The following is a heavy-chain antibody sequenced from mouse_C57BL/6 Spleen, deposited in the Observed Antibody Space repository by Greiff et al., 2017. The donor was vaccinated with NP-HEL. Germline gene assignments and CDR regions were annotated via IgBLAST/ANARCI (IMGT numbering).Heavy chain of an antibody. CDR3: TRGITTVVALPYFDY. D-gene: IGHD1-1*01. Sequence: QVQLKESGAELVRPGASVTLSCKASGYTFTDYEMHWVKQTPVHGLEWIGAIDPETGGTAYNQKFKGKAILTADKSSSTAYMELRSLTSEDSAVYYCTRGITTVVALPYFDYWGQGTTLTVSS. CDR2: IDPETGGT. CDR1: GYTFTDYE. J-gene: IGHJ2*01. V-gene: IGHV1-15*01.